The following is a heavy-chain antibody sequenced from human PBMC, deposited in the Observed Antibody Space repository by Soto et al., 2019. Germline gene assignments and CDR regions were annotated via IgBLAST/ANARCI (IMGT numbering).Heavy chain of an antibody. Sequence: PGGSLRLSCEVSGFRFSSYGVHWVRQAPGKGLEWVALISDDGRNTFYPDSVKGRFSISRDNPKNTVYLQMNSLRAEDTAVYYCAKDPRGNGDVTHYYNGMDVWGQGTTVTVSS. J-gene: IGHJ6*02. CDR1: GFRFSSYG. CDR2: ISDDGRNT. CDR3: AKDPRGNGDVTHYYNGMDV. D-gene: IGHD4-17*01. V-gene: IGHV3-30*18.